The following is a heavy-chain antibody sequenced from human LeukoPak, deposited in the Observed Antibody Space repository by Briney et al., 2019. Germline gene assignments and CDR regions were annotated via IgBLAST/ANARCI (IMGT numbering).Heavy chain of an antibody. Sequence: PSETLSLTCTVSGGSISSYYWSWIRQPPGKGLEWIGYIYYSGSTNYNPSLKSRVTISVDTSKNQFSLKLSSVTAADTAVYYCARGSYDYVWGSYRLPFDYWGQGTLVTVSS. CDR2: IYYSGST. D-gene: IGHD3-16*02. CDR1: GGSISSYY. CDR3: ARGSYDYVWGSYRLPFDY. V-gene: IGHV4-59*12. J-gene: IGHJ4*02.